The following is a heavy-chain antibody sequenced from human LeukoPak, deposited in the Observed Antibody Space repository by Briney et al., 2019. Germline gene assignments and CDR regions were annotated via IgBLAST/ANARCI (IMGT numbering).Heavy chain of an antibody. V-gene: IGHV3-30*04. CDR3: ARDRGGDIVVVVAADY. Sequence: PGGSLRLSCAASGFTFSSYAMHWVRQAPGKGLEWVAVISYDGSSKYYAYSVKGRFTISIDNSKNKMYLQMNSLRVEDTAVYYCARDRGGDIVVVVAADYWGQGTLVTVSS. CDR2: ISYDGSSK. D-gene: IGHD2-15*01. CDR1: GFTFSSYA. J-gene: IGHJ4*02.